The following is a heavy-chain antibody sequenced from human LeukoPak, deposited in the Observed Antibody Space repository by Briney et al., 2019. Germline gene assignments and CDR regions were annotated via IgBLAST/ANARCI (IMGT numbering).Heavy chain of an antibody. V-gene: IGHV4-59*01. D-gene: IGHD6-25*01. CDR2: IYYSGST. Sequence: SETLSLTCTVPGGSISSYYWSWIRQPPGKGLEWIGYIYYSGSTNYNPSLKSRVTISVDTSKNQFSLKLSSVTAADTAVYFCARHRASVGSSGVDWGQGTLVTVSS. CDR3: ARHRASVGSSGVD. J-gene: IGHJ4*02. CDR1: GGSISSYY.